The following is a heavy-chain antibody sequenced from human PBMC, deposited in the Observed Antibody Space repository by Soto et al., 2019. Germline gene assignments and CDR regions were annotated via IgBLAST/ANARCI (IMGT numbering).Heavy chain of an antibody. Sequence: EVHLLESGGGLVQPGGSLRLSCAASGFTFSSYAMWWVRQAPGKGLECVSAISGGGETTYYADSVKGQFTISRDNSKNTLYLQMNSLRAEDTAVYYCAFNSGSGSYYFDYWGQGTLVTVSS. CDR2: ISGGGETT. J-gene: IGHJ4*02. CDR3: AFNSGSGSYYFDY. V-gene: IGHV3-23*01. CDR1: GFTFSSYA. D-gene: IGHD3-10*01.